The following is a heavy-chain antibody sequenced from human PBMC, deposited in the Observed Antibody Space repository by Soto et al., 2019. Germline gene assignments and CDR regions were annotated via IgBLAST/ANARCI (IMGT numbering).Heavy chain of an antibody. CDR1: GFTFSSYA. CDR2: ISYDGSNK. V-gene: IGHV3-30-3*01. CDR3: ARGPTFYSSSWSLIFDY. Sequence: GGSLRLSCAASGFTFSSYAMHWVRQAPGKGLEWVAVISYDGSNKYYADSVKGRFTISRDNSKNTLYLQMNSLRAEDTAVYYCARGPTFYSSSWSLIFDYWGQGTLVTVSS. J-gene: IGHJ4*02. D-gene: IGHD6-13*01.